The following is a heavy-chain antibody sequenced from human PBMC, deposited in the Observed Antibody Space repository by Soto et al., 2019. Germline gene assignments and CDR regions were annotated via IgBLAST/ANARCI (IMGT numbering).Heavy chain of an antibody. CDR3: ARLLLWFGELSPEDGMDV. CDR1: GGSISSSSYY. Sequence: QLQLQESGPGLVKPSETLSLTCTVSGGSISSSSYYWGWIRQPPGKGLEWIGSIYYSGSTYYNPSLKSRVTISVDTSKNQFSLKLSSVTAADTAVYYCARLLLWFGELSPEDGMDVWGQGTTVTVSS. CDR2: IYYSGST. D-gene: IGHD3-10*01. V-gene: IGHV4-39*01. J-gene: IGHJ6*02.